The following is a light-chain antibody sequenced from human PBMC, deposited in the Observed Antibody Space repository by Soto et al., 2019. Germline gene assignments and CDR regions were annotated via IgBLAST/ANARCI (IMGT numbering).Light chain of an antibody. CDR2: KAS. V-gene: IGKV1-5*03. Sequence: DIQMTQSPSTLSASVGDRVTITCRASQSISNWLAWYQQKPGRAPKLLIYKASSLERGVPSRFSGSGSGTEFTLTISSLQPDDFATYCCQQYNSYSPWTFGQGTKVEIK. J-gene: IGKJ1*01. CDR1: QSISNW. CDR3: QQYNSYSPWT.